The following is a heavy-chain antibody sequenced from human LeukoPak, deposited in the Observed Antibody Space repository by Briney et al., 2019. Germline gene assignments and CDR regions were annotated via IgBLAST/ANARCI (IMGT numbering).Heavy chain of an antibody. V-gene: IGHV3-30*02. D-gene: IGHD5-18*01. CDR1: GFTFNNYG. CDR3: TANIKVWIQDH. CDR2: IRYNGNNQ. Sequence: PGGSLRLSCAASGFTFNNYGMHWVRQAPGKGLEWVAFIRYNGNNQYYADSVKGRFTISRDNSKNTLYLQMNSLKGDDTAVYYCTANIKVWIQDHWGQGTLVRVSS. J-gene: IGHJ4*02.